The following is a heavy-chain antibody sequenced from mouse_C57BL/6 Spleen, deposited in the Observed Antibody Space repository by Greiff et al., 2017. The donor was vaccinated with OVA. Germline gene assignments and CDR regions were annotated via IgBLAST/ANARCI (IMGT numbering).Heavy chain of an antibody. CDR1: GYAFSSSW. CDR2: IYPGDGDT. Sequence: QVQLQQSGPELVKPGASVKISCKASGYAFSSSWMNWVKQRPGKGLEWIGRIYPGDGDTNYNGKFKGKATLTADKSSSTAYMQLSSLTSEDSAVYFCAIPPYYGSDYFDYWGQGTTLTVSS. CDR3: AIPPYYGSDYFDY. D-gene: IGHD1-1*01. V-gene: IGHV1-82*01. J-gene: IGHJ2*01.